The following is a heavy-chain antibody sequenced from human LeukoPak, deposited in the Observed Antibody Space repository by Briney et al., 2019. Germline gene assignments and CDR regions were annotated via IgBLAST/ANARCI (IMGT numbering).Heavy chain of an antibody. D-gene: IGHD2-2*01. Sequence: ASAKVSCKASGGTFSSYAISWVRQAPGQGLEWMGWIIPILGIANYAQKFQGRVTITADKSTSTAYMELSSLRSEDTAVYYCARDVVVVPAAREAAEYFQHWGQGILVTVSS. CDR3: ARDVVVVPAAREAAEYFQH. CDR1: GGTFSSYA. CDR2: IIPILGIA. V-gene: IGHV1-69*10. J-gene: IGHJ1*01.